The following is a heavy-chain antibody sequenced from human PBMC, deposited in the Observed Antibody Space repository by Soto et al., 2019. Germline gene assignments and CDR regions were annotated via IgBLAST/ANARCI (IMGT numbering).Heavy chain of an antibody. CDR2: ISYDGNGI. CDR3: AKEYGIGTTANWAVNRFDP. D-gene: IGHD1-1*01. J-gene: IGHJ5*02. CDR1: GFTFSTYT. V-gene: IGHV3-30*04. Sequence: PGGSLRLSCAASGFTFSTYTMHWVRQAPGKGLEWVAVISYDGNGIVYADSVKGRFTISRDNAKNTLYLQMNSLSGEDTAIYYCAKEYGIGTTANWAVNRFDPWGQGTLVTVSS.